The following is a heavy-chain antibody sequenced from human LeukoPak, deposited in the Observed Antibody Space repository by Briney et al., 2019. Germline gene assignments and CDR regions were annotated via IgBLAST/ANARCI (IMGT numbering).Heavy chain of an antibody. Sequence: GGSLRLSCAASGFTFDDYAMHWVRQAPGRGLEWVSLISGDGDGTYYADSVKGRFTISRDNSENSLYLLMNSLRSEDTALYYCAKDMTYYGSGSYYNGWGQGTLVTVSP. CDR2: ISGDGDGT. D-gene: IGHD3-10*01. J-gene: IGHJ4*02. CDR1: GFTFDDYA. V-gene: IGHV3-43*02. CDR3: AKDMTYYGSGSYYNG.